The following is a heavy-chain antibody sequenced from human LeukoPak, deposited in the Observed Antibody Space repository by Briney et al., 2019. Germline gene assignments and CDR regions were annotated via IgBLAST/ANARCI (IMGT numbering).Heavy chain of an antibody. CDR1: GGSFSGYY. CDR2: INHSGST. Sequence: SETLSLTCAVYGGSFSGYYWSWIRQPPGKGLEWIGEINHSGSTNHNPSLKSRVTMSVDTSKNQFSLKLSSVTAADTAVYYCARGQSIVGATGDYWGQGTLVTVSS. CDR3: ARGQSIVGATGDY. J-gene: IGHJ4*02. D-gene: IGHD1-26*01. V-gene: IGHV4-34*01.